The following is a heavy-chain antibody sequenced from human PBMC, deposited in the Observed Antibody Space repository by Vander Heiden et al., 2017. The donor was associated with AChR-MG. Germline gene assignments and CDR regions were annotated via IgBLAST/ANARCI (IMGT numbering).Heavy chain of an antibody. D-gene: IGHD6-19*01. J-gene: IGHJ4*02. CDR3: AKDMLSSGWPFDY. Sequence: EVQLLESGGGLVQPGGSLRLSCAASRFPFSSYAMSWVRQAPGKGLEWVSAISGSGGSTYYADSVKGRFTISRDNSKNTLYLQMNSLRAEDTAVYYCAKDMLSSGWPFDYWGQGTLVTVSS. V-gene: IGHV3-23*01. CDR2: ISGSGGST. CDR1: RFPFSSYA.